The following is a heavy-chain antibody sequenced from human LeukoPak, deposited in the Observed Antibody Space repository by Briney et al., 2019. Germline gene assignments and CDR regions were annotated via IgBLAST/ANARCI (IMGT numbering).Heavy chain of an antibody. D-gene: IGHD6-6*01. CDR3: ARERPIAARLYYYYMDV. J-gene: IGHJ6*03. V-gene: IGHV1-2*02. Sequence: GASVKVSCTASGYTFTGYYMHWVRQAPGQGLEWMGWINPNSGGTNYAQKLQGRVTISRDTSISTAYMELSRLRSDDTAVYYCARERPIAARLYYYYMDVWGKGTTVTVSS. CDR2: INPNSGGT. CDR1: GYTFTGYY.